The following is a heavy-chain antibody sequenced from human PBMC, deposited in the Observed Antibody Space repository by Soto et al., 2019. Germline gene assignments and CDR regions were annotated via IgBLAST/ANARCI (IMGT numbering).Heavy chain of an antibody. CDR1: GGSISSYY. J-gene: IGHJ4*02. V-gene: IGHV4-59*08. Sequence: SETLSLTCTVSGGSISSYYWSGIRQPPGKGLEWIGYIYYSGSTNYNPSLKSRVTISVDTSKNQISLKLSSVTAADTAVYYCARHSADDFSPSFDYWGQGTLVTVSS. D-gene: IGHD3-3*01. CDR3: ARHSADDFSPSFDY. CDR2: IYYSGST.